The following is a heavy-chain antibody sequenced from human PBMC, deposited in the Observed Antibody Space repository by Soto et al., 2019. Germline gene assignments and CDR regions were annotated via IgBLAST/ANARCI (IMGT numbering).Heavy chain of an antibody. CDR2: IYSGGST. CDR3: ARHYGDYRGNFDY. J-gene: IGHJ4*02. V-gene: IGHV3-53*04. D-gene: IGHD4-17*01. CDR1: GFTVSSNY. Sequence: EVQLVESGGGLVQPGGSLRLSCAASGFTVSSNYMSWVHQAPGKGLEWVSVIYSGGSTYYADSVKGRFTISRHNSKNTLYLQMNSLRAEDTAVYYCARHYGDYRGNFDYWGQGTLVTVSS.